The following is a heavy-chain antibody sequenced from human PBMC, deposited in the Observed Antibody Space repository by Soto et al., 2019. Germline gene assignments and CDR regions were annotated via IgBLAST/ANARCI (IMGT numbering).Heavy chain of an antibody. CDR3: ARVGCRSIWSVTQFEN. CDR2: ISFDGNNI. V-gene: IGHV3-30*14. D-gene: IGHD2-21*02. J-gene: IGHJ4*02. CDR1: GFNFSFYA. Sequence: GGSLRLSCASSGFNFSFYAMHWVRQTPGKGLEWVAVISFDGNNIYYADSVRGRFTISRDSSSSMLYLQMNNLKPEVSAIYYCARVGCRSIWSVTQFENWGQGTLVTVST.